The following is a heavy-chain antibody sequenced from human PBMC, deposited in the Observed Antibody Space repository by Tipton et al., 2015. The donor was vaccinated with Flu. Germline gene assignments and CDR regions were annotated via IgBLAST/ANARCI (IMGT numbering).Heavy chain of an antibody. V-gene: IGHV4-61*03. D-gene: IGHD5-24*01. CDR2: VDYSGTA. Sequence: TLSLTCTVSGGSVRSGSYSWSWIRQAPGKGLEWIGYVDYSGTAKYNPSHTGRVTISVDTSENNFSLKLTAVTAADTAVYYCARAGAHGYTLVRDSWGQGALVTVSS. CDR3: ARAGAHGYTLVRDS. CDR1: GGSVRSGSYS. J-gene: IGHJ4*02.